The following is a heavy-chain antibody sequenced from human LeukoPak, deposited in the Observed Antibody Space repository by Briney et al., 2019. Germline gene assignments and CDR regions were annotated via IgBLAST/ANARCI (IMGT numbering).Heavy chain of an antibody. D-gene: IGHD3-16*02. Sequence: ASVKVSCKASGYSFTSHYMHWVRPAPGQGLEWMGLIKTSGSSTLYAQKFQGRVNMTRDMSTTTDYMELSSLRSEDTGVYYCARDNSVGDIALWFDPWGQGTLVTVSS. J-gene: IGHJ5*02. CDR1: GYSFTSHY. CDR2: IKTSGSST. CDR3: ARDNSVGDIALWFDP. V-gene: IGHV1-46*01.